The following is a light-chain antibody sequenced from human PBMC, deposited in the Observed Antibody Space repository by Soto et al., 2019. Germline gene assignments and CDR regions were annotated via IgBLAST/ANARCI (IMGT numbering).Light chain of an antibody. J-gene: IGLJ2*01. V-gene: IGLV1-51*02. CDR1: SSNIGNNY. CDR3: GTWDSSLSALV. CDR2: ENN. Sequence: QSVLTQPPSVSADPGQKVTISCSGSSSNIGNNYVSWYQQLPGTAPKLLIYENNKRPSGIPDRFSGSKSGTSATLGITGLQTGDEADYYCGTWDSSLSALVFGGGTKVTVL.